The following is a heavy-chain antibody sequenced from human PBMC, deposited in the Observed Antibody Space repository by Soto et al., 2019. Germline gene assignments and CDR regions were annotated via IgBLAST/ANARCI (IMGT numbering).Heavy chain of an antibody. V-gene: IGHV4-39*01. CDR1: GGSISISTYY. CDR3: ERRQSSGSRAAFDI. D-gene: IGHD6-19*01. J-gene: IGHJ3*02. CDR2: IYYSGST. Sequence: SETLSLTCTVSGGSISISTYYWGWIRQPPGKGLEWIGSIYYSGSTYYNPSLKSRVAISVDTSKNQFSLKLSSVTAADTDVYYVERRQSSGSRAAFDIWGQGTMVTV.